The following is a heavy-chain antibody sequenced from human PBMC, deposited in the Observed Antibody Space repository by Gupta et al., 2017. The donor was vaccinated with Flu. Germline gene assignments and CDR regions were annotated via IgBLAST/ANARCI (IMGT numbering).Heavy chain of an antibody. CDR2: IYYSGST. CDR3: ARQGEDIVVVPAAIGWFDP. V-gene: IGHV4-59*08. Sequence: KGLEWIGYIYYSGSTNYNPSLKSRGTISVDTSKNQFSLKLSSVTAADTAVYYCARQGEDIVVVPAAIGWFDPWGQGTLVTGSS. J-gene: IGHJ5*02. D-gene: IGHD2-2*01.